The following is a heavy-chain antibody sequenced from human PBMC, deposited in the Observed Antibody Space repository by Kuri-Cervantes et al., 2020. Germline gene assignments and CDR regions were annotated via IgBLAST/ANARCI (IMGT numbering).Heavy chain of an antibody. J-gene: IGHJ4*02. CDR2: FDPEDGET. Sequence: ASVKVSCKASGYTFTSYGISWVRQAPGKGLEWMGGFDPEDGETIYAQKFQGRVTMTRDTSTSTVYMELSSLRSEDTAVYYCARDREYSYGLTYFDYWGQGTLVTVSS. V-gene: IGHV1-18*01. CDR1: GYTFTSYG. D-gene: IGHD5-18*01. CDR3: ARDREYSYGLTYFDY.